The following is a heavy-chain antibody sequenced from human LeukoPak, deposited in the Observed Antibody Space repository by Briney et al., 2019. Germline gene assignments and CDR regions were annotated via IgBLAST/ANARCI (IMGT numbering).Heavy chain of an antibody. CDR2: IYYSGST. CDR1: GGSVSSGSYY. V-gene: IGHV4-61*01. Sequence: PSETLSLTCTVSGGSVSSGSYYRSWIRQPPGKGLEWIGYIYYSGSTNYNPSLKSRVTISVDTSKNQFSLKLSSVTAADTAVYYCVGWGDYRYDYWGQGTLVTVSS. D-gene: IGHD4-11*01. J-gene: IGHJ4*02. CDR3: VGWGDYRYDY.